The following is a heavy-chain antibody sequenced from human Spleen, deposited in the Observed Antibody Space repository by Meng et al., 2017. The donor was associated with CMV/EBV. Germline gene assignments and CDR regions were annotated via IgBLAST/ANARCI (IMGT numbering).Heavy chain of an antibody. V-gene: IGHV4-59*12. CDR1: GFTFSSYAM. Sequence: GSLRLSCAASGFTFSSYAMSWVRQPPGKGLEWIGNIYYSGSTHYNKSLKSRVTISIDTSKNHFSLKLSSVTAADTAVYFCARVGYCSSISCYTFDYWGQGTLVTVSS. D-gene: IGHD2-2*02. CDR3: ARVGYCSSISCYTFDY. J-gene: IGHJ4*02. CDR2: IYYSGST.